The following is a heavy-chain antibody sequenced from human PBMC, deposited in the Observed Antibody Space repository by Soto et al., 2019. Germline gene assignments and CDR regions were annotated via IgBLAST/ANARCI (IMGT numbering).Heavy chain of an antibody. J-gene: IGHJ5*02. CDR2: IYYAGST. D-gene: IGHD3-3*02. CDR1: GGSFSPHY. Sequence: QLQLQESGPGLVKPSETLSITCTVSGGSFSPHYWSWIRQPPGKGLEWVGYIYYAGSTSYNPSLKSRVTISLDTSTSQFSLSLSSVTAADTAVYYCARLGAFYQSLDPWGPGTLVTVSS. CDR3: ARLGAFYQSLDP. V-gene: IGHV4-59*08.